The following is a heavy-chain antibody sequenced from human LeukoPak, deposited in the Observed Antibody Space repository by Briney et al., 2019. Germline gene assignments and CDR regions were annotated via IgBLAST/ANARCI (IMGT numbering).Heavy chain of an antibody. Sequence: GASVKVSCKASGYTFTSYGISWVRQAPGQGLEWMGWISAYNGNTNYAQKLQGRVTMTTDTSTSTAYMELRSLRSDDTAVYYCARDNMFVVAGTRAYFDYWGQGTLVTVSS. CDR1: GYTFTSYG. CDR2: ISAYNGNT. CDR3: ARDNMFVVAGTRAYFDY. J-gene: IGHJ4*02. V-gene: IGHV1-18*01. D-gene: IGHD6-19*01.